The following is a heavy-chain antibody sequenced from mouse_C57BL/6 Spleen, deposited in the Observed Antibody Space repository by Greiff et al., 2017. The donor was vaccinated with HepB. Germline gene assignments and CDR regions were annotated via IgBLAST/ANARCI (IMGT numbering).Heavy chain of an antibody. Sequence: VQLKESGAELVRPGASVKLSCTASGFNIKDDYMHWVKQRPEQGLEWIGWIDPENGDTEYASKFQGKATITADTSSNTAYLQLSSLTSEDTAVYYCTGSSSSCAYWGHGTLVTVSA. CDR3: TGSSSSCAY. D-gene: IGHD1-1*01. CDR2: IDPENGDT. V-gene: IGHV14-4*01. J-gene: IGHJ3*01. CDR1: GFNIKDDY.